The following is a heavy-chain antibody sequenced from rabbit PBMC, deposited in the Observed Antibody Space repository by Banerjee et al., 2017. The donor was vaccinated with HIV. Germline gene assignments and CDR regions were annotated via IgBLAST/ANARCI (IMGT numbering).Heavy chain of an antibody. CDR2: IDHGAANT. CDR1: GFSFSSSYY. J-gene: IGHJ4*01. V-gene: IGHV1S45*01. CDR3: ARGGYYAGDGYNL. D-gene: IGHD4-2*01. Sequence: QEQLEESGGDLVQPEGSLTLTCTASGFSFSSSYYMCWVRQAPGKGLEWIGCIDHGAANTYYASWAKGRFTISKTSSTTVTLEMTSLTAADTATYFCARGGYYAGDGYNLWGPGTLVTVS.